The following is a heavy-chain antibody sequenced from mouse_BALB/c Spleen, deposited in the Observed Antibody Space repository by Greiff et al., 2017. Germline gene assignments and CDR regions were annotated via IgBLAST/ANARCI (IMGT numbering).Heavy chain of an antibody. CDR1: GFTFSSYT. J-gene: IGHJ3*01. Sequence: EVKLVESGGGLVKPGGSLKLSCAASGFTFSSYTMSWVRQTPEKRLEWVATISSGGGNTYYPDSVKGRFTISRDNAKNSLYLQMSSLRSEDTALYYCARGGYDGPWFAYWGQGTLVTVSA. D-gene: IGHD2-2*01. V-gene: IGHV5-9*03. CDR2: ISSGGGNT. CDR3: ARGGYDGPWFAY.